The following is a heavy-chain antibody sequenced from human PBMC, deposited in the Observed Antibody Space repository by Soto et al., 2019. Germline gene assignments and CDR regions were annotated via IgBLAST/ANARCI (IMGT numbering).Heavy chain of an antibody. Sequence: QVQLVQSGAEVKKPGASVIVSCKASGYTFTIYYIQWVRQAPGQGLEWMGRINPTGGATSYAQKFPGRVTMTSDTSTSTVYMEVNILRSEDKAVDYCARALDHYKSRDFWGQGTLVTVSS. V-gene: IGHV1-46*01. CDR3: ARALDHYKSRDF. J-gene: IGHJ4*02. D-gene: IGHD4-4*01. CDR1: GYTFTIYY. CDR2: INPTGGAT.